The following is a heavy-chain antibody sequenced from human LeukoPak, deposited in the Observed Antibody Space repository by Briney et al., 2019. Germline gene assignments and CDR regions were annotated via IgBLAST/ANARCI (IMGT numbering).Heavy chain of an antibody. Sequence: SCKASGYTFTGYYMHWVRQAPGKGREWVAFIRYDGSNKYYADSVQGRFTISRDNSKNTLYLQMNSLRAEDTAVYYCAKDGRDGYNSIDYWGQGTLVTVSS. CDR3: AKDGRDGYNSIDY. CDR2: IRYDGSNK. D-gene: IGHD5-24*01. V-gene: IGHV3-30*02. J-gene: IGHJ4*02. CDR1: GYTFTGYY.